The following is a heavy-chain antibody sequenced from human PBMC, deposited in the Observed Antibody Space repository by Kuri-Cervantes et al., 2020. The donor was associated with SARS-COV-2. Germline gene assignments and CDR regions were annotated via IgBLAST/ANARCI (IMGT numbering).Heavy chain of an antibody. Sequence: SETLSLTCAVYGGSFSGYYWSWIRQPPGKGLEWIGYIYYSGSTYYNPSLKSRVTISVDTSKNQFSLKLSSVTAADTAVYYCARAPTIFGVVIRWFDPWGHGTLVTVSS. CDR3: ARAPTIFGVVIRWFDP. D-gene: IGHD3-3*01. V-gene: IGHV4-34*09. J-gene: IGHJ5*02. CDR1: GGSFSGYY. CDR2: IYYSGST.